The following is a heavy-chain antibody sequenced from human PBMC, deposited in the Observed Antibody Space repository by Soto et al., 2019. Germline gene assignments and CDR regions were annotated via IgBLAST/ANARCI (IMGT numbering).Heavy chain of an antibody. J-gene: IGHJ6*02. CDR1: GGSVGSVGYT. CDR2: IYHSGTF. D-gene: IGHD2-2*01. V-gene: IGHV4-30-2*01. Sequence: TSETLSLTCALSGGSVGSVGYTWSWIRQPPGGGLEWIGYIYHSGTFLYNPSLKTRLTVSLDMSRNQFSLTLRSMTAADTAVYYCARGTLGRRLVVPASIVYYYYGMDVWGQGTTVTVSS. CDR3: ARGTLGRRLVVPASIVYYYYGMDV.